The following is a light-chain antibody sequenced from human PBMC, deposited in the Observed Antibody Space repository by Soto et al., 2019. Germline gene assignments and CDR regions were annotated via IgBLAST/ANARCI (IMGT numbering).Light chain of an antibody. CDR3: QQFAGS. V-gene: IGKV3-20*01. Sequence: EIPLTQSPGTLSLSPGERATLSCRASQSVSPSSLAWYQQRPGQSPRLLIYGASSRATGIPDRFSGRGSGTDFTLIISRLEPEDFAVYYCQQFAGSFGGGTKVDIK. CDR2: GAS. J-gene: IGKJ4*02. CDR1: QSVSPSS.